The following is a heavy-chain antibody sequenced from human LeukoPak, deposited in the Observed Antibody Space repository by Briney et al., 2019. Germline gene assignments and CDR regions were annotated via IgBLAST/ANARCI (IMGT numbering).Heavy chain of an antibody. Sequence: SETLSLTCAVHGGSFSGYYWSWIRQPPGKGLEWIGEINHSGSTNYNPSLKSRVTISVDTSKNQFSLKLSSVTAADTAVYYCARGPGLWSFDYWGQGTLVTVSS. CDR3: ARGPGLWSFDY. CDR2: INHSGST. J-gene: IGHJ4*02. V-gene: IGHV4-34*01. CDR1: GGSFSGYY. D-gene: IGHD5-18*01.